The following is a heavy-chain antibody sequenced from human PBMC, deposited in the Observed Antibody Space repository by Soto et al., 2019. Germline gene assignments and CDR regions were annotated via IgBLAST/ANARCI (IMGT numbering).Heavy chain of an antibody. CDR1: GYSFTSYW. V-gene: IGHV5-51*01. J-gene: IGHJ5*02. CDR2: IYPGDSDT. D-gene: IGHD3-10*01. Sequence: GESLKISCKGSGYSFTSYWIGWVRQMPGKGLEWMGIIYPGDSDTRYSPSFQGQVTISADKSISTAYLQWSSLKASDTAMYYCARHETGPHGSGTPDWFDPWGQGTLVTVSS. CDR3: ARHETGPHGSGTPDWFDP.